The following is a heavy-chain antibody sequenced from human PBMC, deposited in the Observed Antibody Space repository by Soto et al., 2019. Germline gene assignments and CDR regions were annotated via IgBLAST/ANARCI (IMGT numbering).Heavy chain of an antibody. CDR2: IYYSGST. J-gene: IGHJ5*02. CDR1: GGSISSGRYY. D-gene: IGHD3-3*01. Sequence: QVQLQESGPGLVKPSQTLSLTCTVSGGSISSGRYYWSWIRQHPGKGLEWIGYIYYSGSTYYNPSLKSRVTISVDTSKNQFSLKLSSETAADTAVYYCARDRLTYYDFWSGSSGWFDPWGQGTLVTVSS. V-gene: IGHV4-31*03. CDR3: ARDRLTYYDFWSGSSGWFDP.